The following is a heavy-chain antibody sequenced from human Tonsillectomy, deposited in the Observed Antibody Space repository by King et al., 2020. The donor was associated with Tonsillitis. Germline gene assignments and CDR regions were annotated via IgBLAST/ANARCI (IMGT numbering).Heavy chain of an antibody. Sequence: VQLVESGGGLVQPGGSLKLSCAASGFTFSGSAMHWVRQASGEGLEWVGRIRSKANSYATAYAASVKGRFTISRDDSKNTAYLQMNSLKTEDTAVYYCTRHVGYSYGYWGQGTLVTVSS. V-gene: IGHV3-73*02. D-gene: IGHD5-18*01. CDR1: GFTFSGSA. CDR2: IRSKANSYAT. CDR3: TRHVGYSYGY. J-gene: IGHJ4*02.